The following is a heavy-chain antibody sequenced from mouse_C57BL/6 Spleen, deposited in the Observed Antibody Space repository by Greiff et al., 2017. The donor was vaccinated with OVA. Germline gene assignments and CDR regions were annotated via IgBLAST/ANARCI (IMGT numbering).Heavy chain of an antibody. J-gene: IGHJ4*01. CDR1: GYAFSSYW. D-gene: IGHD3-2*02. CDR2: IYPGDGDT. Sequence: VHVKQSGAELVKPGASVQISCKASGYAFSSYWMNWVKQRSGRGIVWMGQIYPGDGDTNYNRNLKCRATLTADTSSSTSYMQLSSLTTEDSAVYFCARRSAQAASMDYWGQGTSVTVSS. V-gene: IGHV1-80*01. CDR3: ARRSAQAASMDY.